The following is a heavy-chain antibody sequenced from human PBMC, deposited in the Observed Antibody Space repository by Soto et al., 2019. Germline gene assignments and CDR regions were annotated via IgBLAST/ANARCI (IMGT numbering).Heavy chain of an antibody. CDR2: IVRLFGTA. J-gene: IGHJ2*01. Sequence: QVQLVQSGAEVKKPGSSVKVSYKASGGTLNNFAVSWVRQAPGQGLEWMGGIVRLFGTANYAQKFQGRVTITSDESTRTAYMELRNLRSEDTAIYYCAISGNSRVYFDLWGRGTLVTVSS. CDR3: AISGNSRVYFDL. V-gene: IGHV1-69*01. CDR1: GGTLNNFA. D-gene: IGHD1-26*01.